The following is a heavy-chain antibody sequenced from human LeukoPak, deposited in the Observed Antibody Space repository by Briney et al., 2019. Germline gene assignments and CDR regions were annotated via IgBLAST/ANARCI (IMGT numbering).Heavy chain of an antibody. J-gene: IGHJ4*02. CDR1: GGSISSYY. CDR2: IYYSGST. V-gene: IGHV4-59*01. Sequence: PSETLSLTCTVSGGSISSYYWSWIRQPPGKGLEWIGNIYYSGSTNYNPSLKSRVTISVDTSKNQFSLKLSSVTAADTAVYYCARDSGSYGTPHFDYWGQGTLVTVSS. D-gene: IGHD1-26*01. CDR3: ARDSGSYGTPHFDY.